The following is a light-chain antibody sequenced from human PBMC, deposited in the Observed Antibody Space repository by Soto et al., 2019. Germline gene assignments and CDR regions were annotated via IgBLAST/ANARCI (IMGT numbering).Light chain of an antibody. CDR1: QSVLYSSNNKNY. J-gene: IGKJ2*01. V-gene: IGKV4-1*01. CDR2: WAS. Sequence: DIVMTQSPDSLAVSLGERATINCKSSQSVLYSSNNKNYLAWYQQKPGQPPKLLIYWASTRESGVPDRFSGSGSGTDSTLTISSRQAKDVAVYYCQQHYSTPYTFGQGTKLEIK. CDR3: QQHYSTPYT.